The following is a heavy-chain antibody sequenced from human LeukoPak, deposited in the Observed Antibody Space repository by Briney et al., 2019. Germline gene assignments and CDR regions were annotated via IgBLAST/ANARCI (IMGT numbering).Heavy chain of an antibody. CDR2: IYYSGST. V-gene: IGHV4-59*01. CDR3: ARGVTTASGDY. J-gene: IGHJ4*02. D-gene: IGHD4-17*01. Sequence: SETLSLTCTVSGGSISSYYWSWIRRPPGKGLEWIGYIYYSGSTNYNPSLKSRVTISVDTSKNQFSLKLSSVTAADTAVYYCARGVTTASGDYWGQGTLVTVSS. CDR1: GGSISSYY.